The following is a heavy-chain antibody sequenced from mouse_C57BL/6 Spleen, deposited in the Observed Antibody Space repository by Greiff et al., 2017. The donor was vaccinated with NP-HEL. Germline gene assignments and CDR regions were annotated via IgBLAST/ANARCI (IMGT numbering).Heavy chain of an antibody. CDR1: GFTFTDYY. J-gene: IGHJ4*01. CDR3: ARYRGYDGYSYAMDY. V-gene: IGHV7-3*01. CDR2: IRNKANGYTT. Sequence: EVKLMESGGGLVQPGGSLSLSCAASGFTFTDYYMSWVRQPPGKALEWLGFIRNKANGYTTEYSASVKGRFTISRDNSQSILYLQMNALRAEDSATYYCARYRGYDGYSYAMDYWGQGTSVTVSS. D-gene: IGHD2-3*01.